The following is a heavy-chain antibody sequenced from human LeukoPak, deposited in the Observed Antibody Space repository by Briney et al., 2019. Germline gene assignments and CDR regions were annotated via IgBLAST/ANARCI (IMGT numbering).Heavy chain of an antibody. CDR3: ARVYYYDSSGYYYFDY. CDR1: GGTFSSYA. V-gene: IGHV1-69*04. Sequence: SVKVSCKASGGTFSSYAISWVRQAPGQGLEWMGRIIPILGIANYAQKFRGRVTITADKSTSTAYMELSSLRSEDTAVYYCARVYYYDSSGYYYFDYWGQGTLVTVSS. CDR2: IIPILGIA. J-gene: IGHJ4*02. D-gene: IGHD3-22*01.